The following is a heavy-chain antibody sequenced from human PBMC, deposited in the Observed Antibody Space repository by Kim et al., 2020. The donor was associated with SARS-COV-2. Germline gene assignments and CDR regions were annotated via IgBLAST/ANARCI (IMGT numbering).Heavy chain of an antibody. CDR3: TNMPVVGYCRGGTCSIIDY. Sequence: GGSLRLSCAVSGLSFSNSAMHWVRQAPGKGLEWVATISYDGNIIYYRDSVKGRFTISRDNAQSTLSLQMNSLRTEDTAVYFCTNMPVVGYCRGGTCSIIDYWGQGTQVTVSS. D-gene: IGHD2-15*01. V-gene: IGHV3-30*04. CDR2: ISYDGNII. J-gene: IGHJ4*02. CDR1: GLSFSNSA.